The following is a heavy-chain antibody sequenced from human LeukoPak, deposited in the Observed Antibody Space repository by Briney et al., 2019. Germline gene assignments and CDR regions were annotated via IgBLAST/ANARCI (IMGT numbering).Heavy chain of an antibody. V-gene: IGHV1-2*02. CDR3: ASSPYGFTDY. Sequence: ASVKVSCKASGGTFSSYAISWVRQAPGQGLEWMGWINPNSGGTNYAQKFQGRVTMTRDTSISTAYMELSRLRSDDTAVYYCASSPYGFTDYWGQGTLVTVSS. D-gene: IGHD4-17*01. CDR1: GGTFSSYA. J-gene: IGHJ4*02. CDR2: INPNSGGT.